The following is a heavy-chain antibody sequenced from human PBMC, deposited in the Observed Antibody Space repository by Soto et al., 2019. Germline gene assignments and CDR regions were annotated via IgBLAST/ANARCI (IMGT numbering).Heavy chain of an antibody. J-gene: IGHJ5*02. D-gene: IGHD1-7*01. Sequence: QVQLQESGPGLVKPSQTLSLTCTVSGGSISSGGYYWSWIRQHPGKGLEWIGYIYYSGSTYYHQSRKGRVTVAVATSKNPFSLKLSSVTAADTAVYDCAKTRRGDPFDPWGQGTLVTVSS. V-gene: IGHV4-31*03. CDR2: IYYSGST. CDR1: GGSISSGGYY. CDR3: AKTRRGDPFDP.